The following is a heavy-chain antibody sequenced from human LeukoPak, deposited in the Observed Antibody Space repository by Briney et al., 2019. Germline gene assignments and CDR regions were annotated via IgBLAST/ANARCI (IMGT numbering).Heavy chain of an antibody. Sequence: SETLSLTCTVSGGSISRGDYYWSWIRQPPGKGLEWIGYIYYSGSTYYNPSLKSRVTISVDTSKNQFSLKLSSVTAADTAVYYCAREKYSGYDRWFDPWGQGTLVTVSS. V-gene: IGHV4-30-4*01. J-gene: IGHJ5*02. CDR2: IYYSGST. CDR1: GGSISRGDYY. CDR3: AREKYSGYDRWFDP. D-gene: IGHD5-12*01.